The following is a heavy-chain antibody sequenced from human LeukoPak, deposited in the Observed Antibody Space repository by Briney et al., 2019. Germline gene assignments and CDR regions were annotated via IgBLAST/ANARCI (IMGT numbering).Heavy chain of an antibody. V-gene: IGHV4-34*01. J-gene: IGHJ6*04. CDR2: INHSGTT. CDR3: ARGLRLPSRSTPAVPHV. Sequence: PSETLSLTCAVYGGSFSDYYWNWIRQSPGKGLEWIGEINHSGTTNYNPSLESRVTISVDTSKNQFSLRLSSVTAADTAIYHCARGLRLPSRSTPAVPHVWSKGTTVTVSA. CDR1: GGSFSDYY. D-gene: IGHD6-19*01.